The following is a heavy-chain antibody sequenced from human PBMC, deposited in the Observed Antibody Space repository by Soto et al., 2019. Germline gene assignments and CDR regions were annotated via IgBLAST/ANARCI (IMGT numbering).Heavy chain of an antibody. D-gene: IGHD3-10*01. CDR2: INQSGTT. V-gene: IGHV4-34*01. J-gene: IGHJ6*02. Sequence: SETLSLTCAVNGGSFREYYWSWLRQPPGKGLEWIGEINQSGTTHYNPSLKRRINISIDTSKNQFSLNLTSVTAADTATYYCARDIITVIGGEIYYYYGMDVWGQGTTVTVSS. CDR1: GGSFREYY. CDR3: ARDIITVIGGEIYYYYGMDV.